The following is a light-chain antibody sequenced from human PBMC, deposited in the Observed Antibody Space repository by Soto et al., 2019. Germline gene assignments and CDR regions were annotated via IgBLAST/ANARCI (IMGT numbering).Light chain of an antibody. Sequence: VISQSPSTVSGSAGERDTLYCRASQSVSSNLAWYQQKPGKAPRLLIYGASSWATGVPSRFRGGESGTELTLTISSLQSDDFATYYCQHYNNYAGTFGQGTKVDIK. J-gene: IGKJ1*01. V-gene: IGKV3-15*01. CDR3: QHYNNYAGT. CDR2: GAS. CDR1: QSVSSN.